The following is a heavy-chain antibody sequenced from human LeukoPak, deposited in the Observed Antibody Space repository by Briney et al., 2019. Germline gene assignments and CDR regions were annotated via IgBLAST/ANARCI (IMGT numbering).Heavy chain of an antibody. CDR3: ARGRTYYYGSGSYSSGMDV. CDR2: INHSGST. CDR1: GGSFSGYY. J-gene: IGHJ6*02. D-gene: IGHD3-10*01. V-gene: IGHV4-34*01. Sequence: SETLSLTCAVYGGSFSGYYWSWIRQPPGKGLEWIGEINHSGSTNYNPSLKSRVTISVDTSKNQFSLELSSVTAADTAVYYCARGRTYYYGSGSYSSGMDVWGQGTTVTVSS.